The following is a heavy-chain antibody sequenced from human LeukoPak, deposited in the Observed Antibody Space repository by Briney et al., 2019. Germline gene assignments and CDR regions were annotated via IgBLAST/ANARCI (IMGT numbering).Heavy chain of an antibody. CDR1: GFTFRSYS. V-gene: IGHV3-21*01. D-gene: IGHD2-2*01. CDR3: ARAPTVLVGYCSSSSCQADY. J-gene: IGHJ4*02. CDR2: IDPSSTYI. Sequence: GGSLRLSCAASGFTFRSYSMNWVRQTPGKGLEWVSAIDPSSTYIYYADSVKGRFTISRDNAENSLYLQMNSLRVEDTAVYYCARAPTVLVGYCSSSSCQADYWGQGTLVTVSS.